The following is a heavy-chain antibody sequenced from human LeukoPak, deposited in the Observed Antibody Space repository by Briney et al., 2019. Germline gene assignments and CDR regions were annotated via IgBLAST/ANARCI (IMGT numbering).Heavy chain of an antibody. D-gene: IGHD6-6*01. CDR1: DFTFSSYN. CDR3: SYSSSSRSFDY. V-gene: IGHV3-21*01. CDR2: ISSTSRYI. Sequence: GGSLRLSCAASDFTFSSYNMNWVRQAPGKGLEWVSSISSTSRYIYYADSVKGRFTISRDNAKNSLYLQMNSLRAEDTAVYYCSYSSSSRSFDYWGQGTLVTVSS. J-gene: IGHJ4*02.